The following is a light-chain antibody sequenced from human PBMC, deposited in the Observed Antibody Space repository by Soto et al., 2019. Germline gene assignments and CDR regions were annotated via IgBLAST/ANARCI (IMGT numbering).Light chain of an antibody. CDR1: QSISSW. CDR2: DAS. J-gene: IGKJ2*01. Sequence: DIQMTQSPSTLSASVGDRVTITCRASQSISSWLAWYQQKPGKAPKLLNYDASSLESGVPSRCSGSGSGTEFTLTISSLQPDDFATYYCQQYNSYPYTFSQGTKLEIK. CDR3: QQYNSYPYT. V-gene: IGKV1-5*01.